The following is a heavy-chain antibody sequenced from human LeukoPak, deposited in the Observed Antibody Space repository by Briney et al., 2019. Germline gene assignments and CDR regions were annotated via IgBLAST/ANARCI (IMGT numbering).Heavy chain of an antibody. CDR3: ARGRRLLRRSSSWYYFDY. CDR1: GGSFSGYY. Sequence: SETLSLTCAVYGGSFSGYYWSWIRQPPGKGLEWIGEINHSGSTNYNPSLKSRVTISVDTSKNQFSLKLSSVTAADTAVYYCARGRRLLRRSSSWYYFDYWGQGTLVTVSS. J-gene: IGHJ4*02. CDR2: INHSGST. V-gene: IGHV4-34*01. D-gene: IGHD6-13*01.